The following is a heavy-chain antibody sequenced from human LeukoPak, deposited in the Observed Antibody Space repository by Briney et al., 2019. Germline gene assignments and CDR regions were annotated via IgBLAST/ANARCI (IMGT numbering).Heavy chain of an antibody. CDR1: GFSLSTSGMC. D-gene: IGHD5-18*01. CDR2: IDWDDDK. Sequence: ASGPALVNPTQTLTLTCTFSGFSLSTSGMCVSWIRQPPGKALEWLARIDWDDDKYYSTSLKTRLTISKDTSKNQVVLTMTNMDPVDTATYYCARTSRGYSYAKYYFDYWGQGTLVTVSS. V-gene: IGHV2-70*11. CDR3: ARTSRGYSYAKYYFDY. J-gene: IGHJ4*02.